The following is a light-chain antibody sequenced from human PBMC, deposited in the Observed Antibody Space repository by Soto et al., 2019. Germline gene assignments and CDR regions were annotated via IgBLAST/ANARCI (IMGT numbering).Light chain of an antibody. Sequence: VLTQSPVALSLSPGGRATLSCRASQSVSTYLAWYRQKPGQPPRLLIYDTSNRATGVPPRFSGSRSGTDFTLTISSVEPEDFALYFCHQRNTFGQGTRLEIK. CDR3: HQRNT. V-gene: IGKV3-11*01. CDR1: QSVSTY. CDR2: DTS. J-gene: IGKJ5*01.